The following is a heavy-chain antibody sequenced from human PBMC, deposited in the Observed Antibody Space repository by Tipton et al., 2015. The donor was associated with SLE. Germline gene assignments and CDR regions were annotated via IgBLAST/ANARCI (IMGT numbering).Heavy chain of an antibody. D-gene: IGHD3-16*01. CDR1: GFTFSNYG. Sequence: SLRLSCAASGFTFSNYGMTWVRQAPGKGLEWVANIKQDGSEIHYVDSVKGRFTVSRDNAKNSLYLQMNSLRGEDTAFYHCARDHEGGFDYWGQGILVTVSS. CDR3: ARDHEGGFDY. CDR2: IKQDGSEI. V-gene: IGHV3-7*01. J-gene: IGHJ4*02.